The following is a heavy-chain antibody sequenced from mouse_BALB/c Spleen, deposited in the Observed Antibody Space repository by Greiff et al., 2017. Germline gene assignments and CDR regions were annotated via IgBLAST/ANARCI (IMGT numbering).Heavy chain of an antibody. J-gene: IGHJ3*01. D-gene: IGHD1-2*01. CDR3: TRFDYDYEFAD. V-gene: IGHV1S22*01. CDR2: IYPGSGST. CDR1: GYTFTSYW. Sequence: LQQPGSELVRPGASVKLSCKASGYTFTSYWMHWVKQRPGQGLEWIGNIYPGSGSTNYAEKFKSKATLTVDTSSSTAYMQLSSLTSEDSAGYYSTRFDYDYEFADWGEGTLVTVSA.